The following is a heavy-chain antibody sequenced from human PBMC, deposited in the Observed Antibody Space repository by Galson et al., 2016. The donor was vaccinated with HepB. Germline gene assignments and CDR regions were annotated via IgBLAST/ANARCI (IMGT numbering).Heavy chain of an antibody. Sequence: SLRLSCAASGFTFGNYVMHWVRQTPGMGLVWVAVICSDGNEKYYADSVQGRFTLSRDNSKNTLYLQMDSLRLEDTALYYCARDPGTICHGINYHFDLWGQGSLVTVSS. CDR1: GFTFGNYV. CDR3: ARDPGTICHGINYHFDL. D-gene: IGHD1-1*01. V-gene: IGHV3-30-3*01. CDR2: ICSDGNEK. J-gene: IGHJ4*02.